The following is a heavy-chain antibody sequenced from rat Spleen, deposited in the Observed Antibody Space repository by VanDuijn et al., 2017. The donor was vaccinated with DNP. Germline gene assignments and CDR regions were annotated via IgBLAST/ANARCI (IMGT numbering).Heavy chain of an antibody. Sequence: QVQLKESGPGLVQPSQTLSLTCPVSGFSLTSYGVSWVRQPPGKGLEWIAAISSGGSTYYNSALKSRLSISRDTSKSQVFLKMNSLQTEDTAIYFCTRPVLGDWGQGVMVTVSS. V-gene: IGHV2S12*01. CDR1: GFSLTSYG. CDR3: TRPVLGD. CDR2: ISSGGST. J-gene: IGHJ2*01.